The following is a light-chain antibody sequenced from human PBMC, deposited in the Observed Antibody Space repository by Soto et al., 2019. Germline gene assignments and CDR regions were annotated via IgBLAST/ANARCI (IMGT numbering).Light chain of an antibody. CDR2: GAS. CDR1: QSVSSSY. V-gene: IGKV3-20*01. CDR3: QQYDSSPLT. J-gene: IGKJ4*01. Sequence: ELVLTQYPGTLSLSPGERATLSCRASQSVSSSYLAWYQQKPGQAPRLLIYGASSRATGIPDRFSGSGSGTDFTLTISRLEPGDFSVYYCQQYDSSPLTFGGGTKVEIK.